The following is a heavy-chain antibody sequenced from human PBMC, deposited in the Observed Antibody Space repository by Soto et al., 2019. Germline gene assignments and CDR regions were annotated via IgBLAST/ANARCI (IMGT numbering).Heavy chain of an antibody. J-gene: IGHJ4*02. Sequence: ASVKVSCKASGYSFIGYYMHWVRQAPGQGLEWMGMINPSGGSTNYAQKFQGRVSMTRDTSTTTLYMELSSLRSEDTAVYYCARDIAAAGTGDYWGQGTLVTVSS. V-gene: IGHV1-46*01. CDR2: INPSGGST. CDR1: GYSFIGYY. CDR3: ARDIAAAGTGDY. D-gene: IGHD6-13*01.